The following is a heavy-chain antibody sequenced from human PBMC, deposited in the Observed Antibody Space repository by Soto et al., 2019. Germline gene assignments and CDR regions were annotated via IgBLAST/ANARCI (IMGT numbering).Heavy chain of an antibody. V-gene: IGHV4-59*12. CDR3: ARVGLSNWFDP. CDR1: GGSISNYY. CDR2: ISYSGST. Sequence: SETLSLTCTVSGGSISNYYWSWIRQPPGKGLEWIGYISYSGSTNYNPSLKSRVTISVDTSKNQFSLKLSSVTAADTAVYYCARVGLSNWFDPWGQGTLVTVSS. J-gene: IGHJ5*02. D-gene: IGHD3-16*01.